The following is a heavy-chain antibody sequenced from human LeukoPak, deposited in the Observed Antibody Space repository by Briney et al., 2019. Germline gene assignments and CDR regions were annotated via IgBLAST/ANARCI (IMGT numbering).Heavy chain of an antibody. CDR1: GFTFDDYA. Sequence: PGRSLRLSCAASGFTFDDYAMHWVRQAPGKGLEWVSGISWNSGSIGYADSVKGRFTISRDNAKNSLYLQMNSLRAEDTALYYCAKGSGAFDIWGQGTMVTVSS. CDR2: ISWNSGSI. J-gene: IGHJ3*02. V-gene: IGHV3-9*01. CDR3: AKGSGAFDI.